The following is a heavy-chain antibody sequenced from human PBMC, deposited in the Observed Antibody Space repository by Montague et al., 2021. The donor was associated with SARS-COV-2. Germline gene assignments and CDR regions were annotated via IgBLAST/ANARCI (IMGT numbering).Heavy chain of an antibody. D-gene: IGHD3-10*01. CDR3: ARKGSWRPDLAD. J-gene: IGHJ4*02. V-gene: IGHV4-4*02. Sequence: WLVVFCLTVETKYKPSLKSRVSMSVDKSWNQFSLRLTSVTAADTAIYYCARKGSWRPDLADWGQGTLVTFSS. CDR2: FCLTVET.